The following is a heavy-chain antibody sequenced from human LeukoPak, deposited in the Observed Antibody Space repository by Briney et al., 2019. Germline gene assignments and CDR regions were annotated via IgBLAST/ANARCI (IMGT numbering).Heavy chain of an antibody. Sequence: SVKVSCKVSGYTLTELSMHWVRQAPGQGLEWMGGIIPIFGTANYAQKFQGRVTITADESTSTAYMELSSLRSEDTAVYYCARGPVVVAAPQPWFDPWGQGTLVTVSS. V-gene: IGHV1-69*13. CDR2: IIPIFGTA. D-gene: IGHD2-15*01. CDR1: GYTLTELS. J-gene: IGHJ5*02. CDR3: ARGPVVVAAPQPWFDP.